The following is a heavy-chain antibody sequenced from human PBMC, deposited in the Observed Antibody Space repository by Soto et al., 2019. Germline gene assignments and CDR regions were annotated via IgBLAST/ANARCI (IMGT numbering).Heavy chain of an antibody. J-gene: IGHJ4*02. CDR3: PRGKDGSDYYCDS. Sequence: QVQLVQSGAEVTKPGSSVKVSCKASGDTFSDYTISWVRQAPGQGLEWMGGIVPIFGKPTYTQKFQGRVTITADHSTTTAYMALSRLRSEATATYYWPRGKDGSDYYCDSWGQGTLVTVSS. CDR1: GDTFSDYT. CDR2: IVPIFGKP. V-gene: IGHV1-69*01. D-gene: IGHD3-22*01.